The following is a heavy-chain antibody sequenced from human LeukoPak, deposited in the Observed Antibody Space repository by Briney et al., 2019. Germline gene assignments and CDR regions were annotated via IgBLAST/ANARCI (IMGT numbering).Heavy chain of an antibody. CDR3: ARVLHKRNYDSSDYYGS. CDR2: IRNDGSSK. Sequence: PGGSLRLSCAASGFTFSSYGMHWIRQTPGKGLEWVAFIRNDGSSKYYADSVKGRFTISRDNSKNTLYLQMNSLRAEDTAVYYCARVLHKRNYDSSDYYGSWGQGTLVTVSS. J-gene: IGHJ5*02. D-gene: IGHD3-22*01. V-gene: IGHV3-30*02. CDR1: GFTFSSYG.